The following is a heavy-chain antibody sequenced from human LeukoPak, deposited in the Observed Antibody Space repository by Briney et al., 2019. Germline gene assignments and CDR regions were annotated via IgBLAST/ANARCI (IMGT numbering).Heavy chain of an antibody. CDR1: GFTFTTYW. D-gene: IGHD3-16*02. CDR2: IKQDINEK. V-gene: IGHV3-7*01. CDR3: ARKAHGGRVWGSSRTGDAFDI. Sequence: GGSLRLSCAASGFTFTTYWMNWVPEAPGKGREWVANIKQDINEKYYVDAVKGRFTISRDNAKNSLYLQMNSLRAEDTAVYYCARKAHGGRVWGSSRTGDAFDIWGQGTMVTVSS. J-gene: IGHJ3*02.